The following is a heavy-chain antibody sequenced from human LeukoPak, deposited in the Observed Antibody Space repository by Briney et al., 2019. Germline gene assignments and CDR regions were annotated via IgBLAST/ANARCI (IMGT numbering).Heavy chain of an antibody. D-gene: IGHD2-2*01. V-gene: IGHV4-38-2*01. CDR2: IYHSGST. CDR3: ARFSCSSTSCYRFDY. J-gene: IGHJ4*02. CDR1: GHSISSGYY. Sequence: SETLSLTCAVSGHSISSGYYWGWIRQPPGKGLEWIGSIYHSGSTYYNPSLKSRVTISVDTSKNQFSLKLSSVTAADTAVYYCARFSCSSTSCYRFDYWGQGTLVTVSS.